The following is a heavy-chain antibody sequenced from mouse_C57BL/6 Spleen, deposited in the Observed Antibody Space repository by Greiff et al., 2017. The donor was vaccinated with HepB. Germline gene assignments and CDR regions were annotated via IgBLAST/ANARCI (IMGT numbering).Heavy chain of an antibody. D-gene: IGHD2-2*01. CDR1: GFTFSDYG. CDR3: ARQGGMVTTGFPMPMDD. V-gene: IGHV5-15*01. J-gene: IGHJ4*01. CDR2: ISNLAYSI. Sequence: EVKLMESGGGLVQPGGSLKLSCAASGFTFSDYGMAWVRQAPRKGPEWVAFISNLAYSIYYADTVTGRFTISRENAKNTLYLELSSLRSEDTAMYYCARQGGMVTTGFPMPMDDWGQGTSVTVSS.